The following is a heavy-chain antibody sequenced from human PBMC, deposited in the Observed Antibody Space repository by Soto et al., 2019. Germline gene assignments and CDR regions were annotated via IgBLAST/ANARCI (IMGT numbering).Heavy chain of an antibody. CDR3: ARASGIAVPGSFWYFDL. D-gene: IGHD6-19*01. J-gene: IGHJ2*01. V-gene: IGHV3-53*02. Sequence: EVQLVETGGGLIQPGGSLRLSCVASGFTVSTNYLSWVRQAPGRGLEWVSIIYTSGSTNYADSVRGRFTVSRDDSKNTLYLQMNSLRAEDTAVYYCARASGIAVPGSFWYFDLWGRGTLVTVSS. CDR2: IYTSGST. CDR1: GFTVSTNY.